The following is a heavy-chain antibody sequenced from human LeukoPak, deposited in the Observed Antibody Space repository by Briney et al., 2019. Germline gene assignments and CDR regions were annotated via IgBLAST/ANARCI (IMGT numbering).Heavy chain of an antibody. V-gene: IGHV3-9*01. D-gene: IGHD2-2*01. CDR1: GFTFDDYA. CDR2: ISWNSGSI. J-gene: IGHJ3*02. CDR3: AKDMSWGYCSSTSCLDAFDI. Sequence: GGSLRLSCAASGFTFDDYAMHWVRQAPGKGLEWVSGISWNSGSIGYADSVKGRFTISRDNAKNSLYLQMNSLRAEDTALYYCAKDMSWGYCSSTSCLDAFDIWGQGTIVTVSS.